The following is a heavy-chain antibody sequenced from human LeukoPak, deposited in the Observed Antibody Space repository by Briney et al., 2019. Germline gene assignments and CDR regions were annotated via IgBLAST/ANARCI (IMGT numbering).Heavy chain of an antibody. CDR2: FYSDGGRT. Sequence: GGSLRLSCAGSGFTLSSNWMHWVRQAPGKGLVWVARFYSDGGRTNYADSVKGRFTISGDNAKNSLYLQMNSLRAEDTAVYYCARTHYYGSGSYLSRRYYFDYWGQGTLVTVSS. CDR3: ARTHYYGSGSYLSRRYYFDY. V-gene: IGHV3-74*01. CDR1: GFTLSSNW. D-gene: IGHD3-10*01. J-gene: IGHJ4*02.